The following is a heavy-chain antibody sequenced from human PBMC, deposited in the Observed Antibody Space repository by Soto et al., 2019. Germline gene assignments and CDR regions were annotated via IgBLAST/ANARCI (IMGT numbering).Heavy chain of an antibody. CDR1: GFIFSAYW. Sequence: GGSLRLSCAGSGFIFSAYWMSWVRHAPGKGLEWVSVISGSGDSTYYADSVKGRFTISRDNSKNTLYLQMNSLRAEDTAVYYCASRSSGWYFDYWGQGTLVTVSS. CDR3: ASRSSGWYFDY. D-gene: IGHD6-19*01. CDR2: ISGSGDST. V-gene: IGHV3-23*01. J-gene: IGHJ4*02.